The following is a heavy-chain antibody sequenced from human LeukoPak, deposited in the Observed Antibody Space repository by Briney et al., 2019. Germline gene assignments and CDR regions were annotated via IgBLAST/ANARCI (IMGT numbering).Heavy chain of an antibody. Sequence: PSETLSLTCAVYGGSFSGYYWSWIRQPPGKGLEWIGEINHSGSTNYNPSLKSRVTISVDTSKNQFSLKLSPVTAADTAVYYCARGLLWFGERTSYFDYWGQGTLVTVSS. V-gene: IGHV4-34*01. D-gene: IGHD3-10*01. CDR3: ARGLLWFGERTSYFDY. J-gene: IGHJ4*02. CDR2: INHSGST. CDR1: GGSFSGYY.